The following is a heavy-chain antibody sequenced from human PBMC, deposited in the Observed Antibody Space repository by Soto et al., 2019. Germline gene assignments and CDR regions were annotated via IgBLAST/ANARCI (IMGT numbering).Heavy chain of an antibody. Sequence: QVQLVESGGGVVQPGRSLRLSCAASGFTFSGYAMHWVRRAPGKGLEWVAVISYDGSNKYYADSVKGRFTISRDNSKNTLYLQMNSLRAEDTAVYYCARDANLYDFWSGYYSAYGMDVWGQGTTVAVSS. CDR3: ARDANLYDFWSGYYSAYGMDV. D-gene: IGHD3-3*01. J-gene: IGHJ6*02. V-gene: IGHV3-30-3*01. CDR2: ISYDGSNK. CDR1: GFTFSGYA.